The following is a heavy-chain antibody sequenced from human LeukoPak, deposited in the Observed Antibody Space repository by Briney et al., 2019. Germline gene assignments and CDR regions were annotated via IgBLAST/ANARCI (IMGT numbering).Heavy chain of an antibody. CDR1: GYTFTGYY. J-gene: IGHJ3*02. Sequence: SVKVSCKASGYTFTGYYMHWVRQAPGQGLEWMGGIIPIFGTANYAQKFQGRVTITAAESTSTAYMELSSLRSEDTAVYYCARGYCSSTSCYTPFDIWGQGTMVTVSS. D-gene: IGHD2-2*02. CDR3: ARGYCSSTSCYTPFDI. CDR2: IIPIFGTA. V-gene: IGHV1-69*13.